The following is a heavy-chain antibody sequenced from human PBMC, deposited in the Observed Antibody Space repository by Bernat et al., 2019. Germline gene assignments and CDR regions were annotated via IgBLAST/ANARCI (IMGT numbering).Heavy chain of an antibody. D-gene: IGHD6-6*01. J-gene: IGHJ4*02. Sequence: QVQLVQSGAEVKKPGASVKVSCKASGYTFTGYYMHWVRQAPGQGLEWMGWINPNSGGTNYAQKFQGWVTMTRNTSISTAYMELSTLRSDDTAVYYCARDLSYSSSWGEYYFDYWGQGTLVTVSS. CDR1: GYTFTGYY. V-gene: IGHV1-2*04. CDR2: INPNSGGT. CDR3: ARDLSYSSSWGEYYFDY.